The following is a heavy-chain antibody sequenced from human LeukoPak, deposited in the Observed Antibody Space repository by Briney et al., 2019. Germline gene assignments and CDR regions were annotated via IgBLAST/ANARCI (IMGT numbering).Heavy chain of an antibody. J-gene: IGHJ4*02. CDR2: IWYDGSNQ. CDR1: GFTFSSFG. CDR3: AKNGSSWYYFDY. D-gene: IGHD6-13*01. Sequence: GGSLRLSCAASGFTFSSFGMHWVRQAPGKGLEWVAVIWYDGSNQYYADSVKGRFTISRDNSKNTLYLQMNSPRAEDTAVYYCAKNGSSWYYFDYWGQGTLVTVSS. V-gene: IGHV3-33*06.